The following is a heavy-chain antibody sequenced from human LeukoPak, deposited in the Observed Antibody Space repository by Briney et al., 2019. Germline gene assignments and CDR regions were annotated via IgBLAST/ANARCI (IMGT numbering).Heavy chain of an antibody. D-gene: IGHD6-13*01. V-gene: IGHV1-69*13. CDR1: GGTFSSYA. J-gene: IGHJ3*02. CDR2: IIPIFGTA. Sequence: SVKVSCKASGGTFSSYAISWVRQAPGQGLEWMGGIIPIFGTANYAQKFQGRVTITADESTSTAYMELSSLRSEDTAVYYCARRTSGYSSISTQLDAFDIWGQGTMVTVSS. CDR3: ARRTSGYSSISTQLDAFDI.